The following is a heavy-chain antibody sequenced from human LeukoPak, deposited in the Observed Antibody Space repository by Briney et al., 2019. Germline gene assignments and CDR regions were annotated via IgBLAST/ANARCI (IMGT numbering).Heavy chain of an antibody. CDR2: ILHDGSSK. CDR3: ARERVTTTAFDI. D-gene: IGHD5-12*01. V-gene: IGHV3-30-3*01. CDR1: GFTFSSYT. J-gene: IGHJ3*02. Sequence: PGRSLRLSCAASGFTFSSYTMYWVRQAPGKGLEWVAIILHDGSSKYYADSVKGRFTISRDNAKNSLYLQMNSLRAEDTALYYCARERVTTTAFDIWGQGTMVTVSS.